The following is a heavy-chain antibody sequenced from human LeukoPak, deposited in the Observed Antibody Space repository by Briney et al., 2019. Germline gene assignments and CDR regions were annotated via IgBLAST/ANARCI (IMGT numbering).Heavy chain of an antibody. CDR1: GFTFSSYS. J-gene: IGHJ5*02. Sequence: GSLRLSCAASGFTFSSYSMNWVRQAPGKGLEWVSSISSSSSYIYYADSVKGRFTISRDNAKSSLYLQMNSLRAEDTAVYYCARYGGSGRPLWFDPWGQGTLVTVSS. CDR3: ARYGGSGRPLWFDP. D-gene: IGHD3-10*01. CDR2: ISSSSSYI. V-gene: IGHV3-21*01.